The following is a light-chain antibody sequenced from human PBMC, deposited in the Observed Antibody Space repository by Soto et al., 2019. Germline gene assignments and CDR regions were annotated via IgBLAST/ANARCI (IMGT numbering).Light chain of an antibody. CDR2: GTS. V-gene: IGKV3-20*01. J-gene: IGKJ4*02. CDR3: QQYADSPLLS. CDR1: RSVGSNY. Sequence: VVLTQSPGTLSLSPGERATLSCRASRSVGSNYLAWYQQKPGQAPRLLISGTSRRATGIPDRFSGSVSGTDFTLTISRLEPEDFAVYYCQQYADSPLLSFGGGTRLDI.